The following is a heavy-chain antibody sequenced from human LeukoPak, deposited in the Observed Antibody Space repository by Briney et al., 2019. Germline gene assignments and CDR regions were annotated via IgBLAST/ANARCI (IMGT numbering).Heavy chain of an antibody. V-gene: IGHV1-2*02. Sequence: ASVKVSCKASGYTFAGYYTHWVRQAPGQGLEWMGWINPNSGGTKYAQKFQGRVTMTRDTSISTVYMELSRLRSDDTAVYHCAKDSHPYYYGSGSPNWFDPWGQGTLVTVSS. CDR2: INPNSGGT. D-gene: IGHD3-10*01. CDR3: AKDSHPYYYGSGSPNWFDP. J-gene: IGHJ5*02. CDR1: GYTFAGYY.